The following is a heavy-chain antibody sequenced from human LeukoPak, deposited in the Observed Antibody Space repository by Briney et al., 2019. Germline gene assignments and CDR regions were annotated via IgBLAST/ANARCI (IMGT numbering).Heavy chain of an antibody. Sequence: ASVKVSCKASGYTFTGYYMHWVRQAPGQGLEWMGWINPNSGGTNYAQKFQGRVTMTRDTSISTAYMELSRPRSDDTAVYYCARERVPAAINWFDPWGQGTLVTVSS. D-gene: IGHD2-2*01. CDR3: ARERVPAAINWFDP. CDR2: INPNSGGT. V-gene: IGHV1-2*02. CDR1: GYTFTGYY. J-gene: IGHJ5*02.